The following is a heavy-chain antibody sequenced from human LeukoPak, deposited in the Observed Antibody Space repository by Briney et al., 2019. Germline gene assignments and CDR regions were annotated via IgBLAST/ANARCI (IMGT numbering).Heavy chain of an antibody. CDR3: VVLSGYYRPFDY. CDR2: ISWNSGSI. Sequence: GGSLRLSCAASGFTFDDYAMHWVRHAPGKGLEWVSGISWNSGSIGYADSVKGRVTISRDNAKNSLYLQMNSLGAEDTALYYCVVLSGYYRPFDYWGQGTLVTVSS. D-gene: IGHD3-3*01. V-gene: IGHV3-9*01. J-gene: IGHJ4*02. CDR1: GFTFDDYA.